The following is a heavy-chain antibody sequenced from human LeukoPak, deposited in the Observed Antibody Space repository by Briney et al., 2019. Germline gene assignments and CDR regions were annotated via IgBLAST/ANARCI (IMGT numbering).Heavy chain of an antibody. Sequence: SVKVSCKASGGTFSSYAISWVRQAPGQGLEWMGRIIPIFGTANYAQKFQGRVTITTDESTSTAYMELSSLRSEDTAVYYCARGSGSSALFDYWGQGTPVTVSS. CDR2: IIPIFGTA. V-gene: IGHV1-69*05. CDR3: ARGSGSSALFDY. CDR1: GGTFSSYA. J-gene: IGHJ4*02. D-gene: IGHD1-26*01.